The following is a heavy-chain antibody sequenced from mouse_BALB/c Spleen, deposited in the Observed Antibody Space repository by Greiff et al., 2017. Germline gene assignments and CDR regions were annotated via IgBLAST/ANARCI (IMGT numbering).Heavy chain of an antibody. CDR2: IRLKSNNYAT. V-gene: IGHV6-6*02. Sequence: DVKLVESGGGLVQPGGSMKLSCVASGFTFSNYWMNWVRQSPEKGLEWVAEIRLKSNNYATHYAESVKGRFTISSDDSKSSVYLQMNNLRAEDTGIYYCTIYYDYEAWFAYWGQGTLVTVSA. CDR3: TIYYDYEAWFAY. J-gene: IGHJ3*01. D-gene: IGHD2-4*01. CDR1: GFTFSNYW.